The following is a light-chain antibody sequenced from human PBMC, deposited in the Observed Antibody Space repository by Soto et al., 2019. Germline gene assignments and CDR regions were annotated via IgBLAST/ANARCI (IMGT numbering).Light chain of an antibody. CDR1: QNINFF. CDR2: AAS. CDR3: QQTFTIPHT. Sequence: DIQMTQSPSSLSASVGDRVTITCRASQNINFFLNWYQQKPGKAPKLLIYAASSLQSGVPLRFSGGGSATVFTLTISSLQPEDFATYFCQQTFTIPHTFGQGTTVEI. V-gene: IGKV1-39*01. J-gene: IGKJ1*01.